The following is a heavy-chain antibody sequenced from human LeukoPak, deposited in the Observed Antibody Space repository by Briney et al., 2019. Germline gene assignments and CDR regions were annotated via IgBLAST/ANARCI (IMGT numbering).Heavy chain of an antibody. CDR2: ISGRTGGT. Sequence: GGSLRLSCAASGFTFNTNAMSWVRQAPGKGLEWVSAISGRTGGTYYADSVKGRFTISRDNSKSTLYLQMDSLRDEDTAVYYCAREAGYYYDSSGYQNPRGAFDIWGQGTMVTISS. CDR1: GFTFNTNA. CDR3: AREAGYYYDSSGYQNPRGAFDI. D-gene: IGHD3-22*01. J-gene: IGHJ3*02. V-gene: IGHV3-23*01.